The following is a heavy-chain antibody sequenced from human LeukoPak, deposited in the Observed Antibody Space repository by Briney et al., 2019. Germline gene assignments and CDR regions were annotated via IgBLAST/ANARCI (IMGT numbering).Heavy chain of an antibody. CDR2: ISGSGGST. D-gene: IGHD3-22*01. Sequence: GGSLRLSCAASGFTFSSYAMHWVRQAPGKGLEWVSAISGSGGSTYYADSVKGRFTISRDNSKNTLYLQMNSLRAEDTAVYYCAGWTYYYDSSGYNGDYWGQGTLVTVSS. V-gene: IGHV3-23*01. J-gene: IGHJ4*02. CDR3: AGWTYYYDSSGYNGDY. CDR1: GFTFSSYA.